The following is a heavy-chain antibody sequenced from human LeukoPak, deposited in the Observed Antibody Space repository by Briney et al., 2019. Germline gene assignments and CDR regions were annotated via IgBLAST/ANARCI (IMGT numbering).Heavy chain of an antibody. CDR3: ARSPHILTGENFDY. J-gene: IGHJ4*02. CDR2: ITPNSGGT. V-gene: IGHV1-2*02. CDR1: GYTFTGYY. D-gene: IGHD3-9*01. Sequence: SVKVSCKASGYTFTGYYMHWVRQAPGQGLEGMGWITPNSGGTNNAQKFQARVTMTRDTSISTAYMELSRLRSDDTPVYYCARSPHILTGENFDYWGQGTLVTVSS.